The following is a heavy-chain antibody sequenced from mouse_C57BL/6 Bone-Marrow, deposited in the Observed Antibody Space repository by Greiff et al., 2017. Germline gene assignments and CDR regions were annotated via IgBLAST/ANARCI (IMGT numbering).Heavy chain of an antibody. CDR1: GFSLTISG. CDR3: DRDGNYTPFAY. V-gene: IGHV2-6*01. Sequence: VKLMESGPGLVAPSQSLSITCTVSGFSLTISGVDWVRQSPGKGLEWLGVIWGVGSTNYNSALKSRLSISKDNSKSQVVLKMNSLQTDDTAMYYGDRDGNYTPFAYWGEGTLVTVSA. D-gene: IGHD2-1*01. J-gene: IGHJ3*01. CDR2: IWGVGST.